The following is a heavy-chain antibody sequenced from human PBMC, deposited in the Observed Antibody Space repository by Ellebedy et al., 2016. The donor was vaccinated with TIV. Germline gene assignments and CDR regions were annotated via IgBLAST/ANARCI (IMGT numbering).Heavy chain of an antibody. CDR1: GFSFSSYV. J-gene: IGHJ6*02. CDR2: VSGSGGTT. D-gene: IGHD3-3*01. CDR3: AKPNTPVLRFLEWPPTYYGMDV. V-gene: IGHV3-23*01. Sequence: GESLKISCAASGFSFSSYVMSWVRRAPEKGLEWVSTVSGSGGTTYYADSVKGRFTISRDNSKNTLYLQMNSLRAEDTAVYYCAKPNTPVLRFLEWPPTYYGMDVWGQGTTVTVSS.